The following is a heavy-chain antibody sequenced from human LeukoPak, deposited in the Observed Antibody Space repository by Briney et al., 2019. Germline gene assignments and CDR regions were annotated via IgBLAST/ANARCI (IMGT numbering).Heavy chain of an antibody. CDR2: IYYSGST. J-gene: IGHJ4*02. CDR3: ARELRLGELSLGY. D-gene: IGHD3-16*02. CDR1: GGSISSYY. V-gene: IGHV4-59*01. Sequence: SETPSLTCTVSGGSISSYYWSWIRQPPGKGLEWIGYIYYSGSTNYNPSLKSRVTISVDTSKNQFSLKLSSVTAADTAVYYCARELRLGELSLGYWGQGTLVTVSS.